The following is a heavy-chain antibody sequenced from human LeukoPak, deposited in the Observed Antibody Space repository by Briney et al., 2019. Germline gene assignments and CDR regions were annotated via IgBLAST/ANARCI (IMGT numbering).Heavy chain of an antibody. Sequence: NPSETLSLTCTVSGGSISSYHWSWIRQPAGKGLEWLGRIYTSGSTNYNPSLKSRVTMSVDTSKNQFSLKLGSVTAADTAVYYCARDSPSSSGWYKGGAFDIWGQGTMVTVSS. V-gene: IGHV4-4*07. J-gene: IGHJ3*02. CDR1: GGSISSYH. D-gene: IGHD6-19*01. CDR3: ARDSPSSSGWYKGGAFDI. CDR2: IYTSGST.